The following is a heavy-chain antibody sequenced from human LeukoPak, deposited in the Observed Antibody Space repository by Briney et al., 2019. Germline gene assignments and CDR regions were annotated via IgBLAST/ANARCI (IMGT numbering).Heavy chain of an antibody. Sequence: WASVKVSCKASGYTFTGYYMHWVRQAPGQGLEWMGWINPNSGGTNYAQKFQGRVTMTRDTSISTAYMELRSLRSDDTAVYYCASLSYSSSSLGSYYFDYWGQGTLVTVSS. CDR1: GYTFTGYY. D-gene: IGHD6-6*01. V-gene: IGHV1-2*02. CDR3: ASLSYSSSSLGSYYFDY. CDR2: INPNSGGT. J-gene: IGHJ4*02.